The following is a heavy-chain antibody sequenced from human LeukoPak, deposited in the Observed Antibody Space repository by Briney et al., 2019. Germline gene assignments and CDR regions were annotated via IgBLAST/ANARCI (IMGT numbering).Heavy chain of an antibody. D-gene: IGHD6-13*01. CDR1: GGSISSSSYY. V-gene: IGHV4-39*01. CDR2: IYYSGST. CDR3: ARVAAAGTYGDY. Sequence: SETLSLTCTVSGGSISSSSYYWGWIRQPPGKGLEWIGSIYYSGSTYYNPSLKSRVTISVDTSNNQFSLKLSSVTAADTAVYYCARVAAAGTYGDYWGQGTLVTVSS. J-gene: IGHJ4*02.